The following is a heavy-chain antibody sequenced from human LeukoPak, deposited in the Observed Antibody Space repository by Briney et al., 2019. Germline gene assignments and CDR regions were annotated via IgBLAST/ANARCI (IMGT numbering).Heavy chain of an antibody. Sequence: GGSLRLSCAVSGFTFTTHWMNWVRQAPGKGLEWVANIEQDGGEKNYVDSVKGRFTISRDNAKNSLYLQMNSLRVEDTAFYYCAKDNRRHYTSGPNPDSLHWGQGALVTVSS. CDR3: AKDNRRHYTSGPNPDSLH. V-gene: IGHV3-7*03. D-gene: IGHD6-19*01. CDR2: IEQDGGEK. J-gene: IGHJ4*02. CDR1: GFTFTTHW.